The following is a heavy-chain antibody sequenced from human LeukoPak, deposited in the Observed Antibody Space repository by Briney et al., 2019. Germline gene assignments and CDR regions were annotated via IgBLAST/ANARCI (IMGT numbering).Heavy chain of an antibody. V-gene: IGHV3-30*02. CDR3: AKARTPHYDFWSGYYSAFDY. CDR1: GFTFSSYG. J-gene: IGHJ4*02. Sequence: GGSLRLSCAASGFTFSSYGMHWVRQAPGKGLEWVAFIRYDGNNKYYADSVKGRFTISRDNSKNTLFLQMNSLRAEDTAVYYCAKARTPHYDFWSGYYSAFDYWGQGTLVTVSS. CDR2: IRYDGNNK. D-gene: IGHD3-3*01.